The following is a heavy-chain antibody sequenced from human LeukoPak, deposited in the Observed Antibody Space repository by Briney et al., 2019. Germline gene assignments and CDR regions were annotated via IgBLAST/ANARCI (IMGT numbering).Heavy chain of an antibody. V-gene: IGHV4-30-2*01. CDR3: ASTHYYDSSGYYYLDY. CDR1: GGSISSGGYS. Sequence: PSETLSLTCAVSGGSISSGGYSWSWIRQPPGKGLEWIGYIYHSGSTYYNPSLKSRVTISVDRSKNQFSLKLSSVTAADTAVYYCASTHYYDSSGYYYLDYWGQGTLVTVSS. J-gene: IGHJ4*02. CDR2: IYHSGST. D-gene: IGHD3-22*01.